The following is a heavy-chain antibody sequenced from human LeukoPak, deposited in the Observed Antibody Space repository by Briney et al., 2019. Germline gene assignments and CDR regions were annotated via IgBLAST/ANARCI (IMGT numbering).Heavy chain of an antibody. J-gene: IGHJ6*03. Sequence: ASVKVSCKASGYPFTGYHVQWVRQAPGQGLEWLGRIYPDSGDTIYAQKFQGRVTMTRDTSISTAYMELSRLRSDDMAVYYCARDRSSSWRPGGYYYYYMDVWGKGTTVTVSS. CDR2: IYPDSGDT. CDR1: GYPFTGYH. V-gene: IGHV1-2*02. CDR3: ARDRSSSWRPGGYYYYYMDV. D-gene: IGHD6-13*01.